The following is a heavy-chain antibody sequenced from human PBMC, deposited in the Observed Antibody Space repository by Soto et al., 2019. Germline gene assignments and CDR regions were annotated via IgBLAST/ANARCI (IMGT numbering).Heavy chain of an antibody. CDR1: GFTFSSYS. J-gene: IGHJ4*02. CDR2: ISSSSSTI. D-gene: IGHD6-13*01. V-gene: IGHV3-48*02. Sequence: GGSLRLSCAASGFTFSSYSMNWVRQAPGKGLEWVSYISSSSSTIYYADSVKGRFTISRDNAKNSLYLQMNSLRDEDTAVYYCARGTAAGTSLALDYWGQGTLVTVSS. CDR3: ARGTAAGTSLALDY.